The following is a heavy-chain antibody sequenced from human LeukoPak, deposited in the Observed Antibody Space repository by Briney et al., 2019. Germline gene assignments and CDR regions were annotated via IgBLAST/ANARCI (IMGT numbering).Heavy chain of an antibody. CDR1: GFTFRSYS. J-gene: IGHJ4*02. D-gene: IGHD6-13*01. V-gene: IGHV3-21*01. CDR3: ARDKYSSSWYDY. CDR2: ISSSSSYI. Sequence: KPGGSLRLSCAASGFTFRSYSMNWVRQAPGKGLEWVSSISSSSSYIYYADSVKGRFTISRDNAKNSLYLQMNSLRAEDTAVYYCARDKYSSSWYDYWGQGTLVTVSS.